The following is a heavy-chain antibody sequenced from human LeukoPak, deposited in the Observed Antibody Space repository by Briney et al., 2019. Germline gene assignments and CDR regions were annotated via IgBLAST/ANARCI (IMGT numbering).Heavy chain of an antibody. V-gene: IGHV5-51*01. CDR1: GYSFTDYW. CDR2: IYPSDSGT. Sequence: GESLKISCKTSGYSFTDYWIGWVRQMPGKGLEWMGFIYPSDSGTRYSPSFQGQVTISADKSISTVYLYWSSLRASDTAIYYCARAEDYLWEKNRYSYHFDLWGQGTLVTVSS. J-gene: IGHJ4*02. D-gene: IGHD3-16*02. CDR3: ARAEDYLWEKNRYSYHFDL.